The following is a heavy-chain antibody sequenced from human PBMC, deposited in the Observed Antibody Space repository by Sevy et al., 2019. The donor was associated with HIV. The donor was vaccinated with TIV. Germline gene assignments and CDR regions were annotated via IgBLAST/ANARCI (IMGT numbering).Heavy chain of an antibody. CDR2: ISSDGTTI. V-gene: IGHV3-48*03. CDR3: ARDLDDNSGYYYGAIDY. CDR1: GFTFSSYE. D-gene: IGHD3-22*01. Sequence: GGSLRLSCAASGFTFSSYEMNWVRQAPGKGLEWVSYISSDGTTIYYADSVKGRFTSSRDNAQNSVSLQMNSLRAEDTAVYYCARDLDDNSGYYYGAIDYWGQGTLVTVSS. J-gene: IGHJ4*02.